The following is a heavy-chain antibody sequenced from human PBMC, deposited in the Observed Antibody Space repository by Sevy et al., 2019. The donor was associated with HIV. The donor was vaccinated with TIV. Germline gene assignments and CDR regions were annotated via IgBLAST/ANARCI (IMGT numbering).Heavy chain of an antibody. CDR1: GFTFFSHV. Sequence: GGSLRLSCAASGFTFFSHVMSWVRQAPGKGLEWVSGLSGSGGTTYYADSVKGRFSISRDNSKNKLYLQMSSLRIEDTGGFFCWAGTTGSSIRWGFDVWGQGTMVTVSS. V-gene: IGHV3-23*01. CDR2: LSGSGGTT. D-gene: IGHD6-13*01. CDR3: WAGTTGSSIRWGFDV. J-gene: IGHJ3*01.